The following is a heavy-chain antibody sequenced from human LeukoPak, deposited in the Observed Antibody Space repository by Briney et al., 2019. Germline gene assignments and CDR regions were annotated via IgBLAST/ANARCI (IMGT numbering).Heavy chain of an antibody. D-gene: IGHD6-13*01. J-gene: IGHJ4*02. CDR2: ISGSGGST. CDR1: GFTFSSYA. V-gene: IGHV3-23*01. CDR3: AKVGEWHSSPFDY. Sequence: PGGSLRLSCAASGFTFSSYAMSWVRQAPGKGLEWVSAISGSGGSTYYADSVKGRLTISRDNSKNTLYLQMNSLRAEDTAVYYCAKVGEWHSSPFDYWGQGTLVTVSS.